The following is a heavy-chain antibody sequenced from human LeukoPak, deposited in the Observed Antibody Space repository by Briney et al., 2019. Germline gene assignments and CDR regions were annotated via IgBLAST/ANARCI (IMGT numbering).Heavy chain of an antibody. V-gene: IGHV3-23*01. CDR3: VKALLYRGYQVY. CDR1: GFTFSSYA. D-gene: IGHD5-12*01. J-gene: IGHJ4*02. Sequence: PGGSLRLSCAASGFTFSSYAMSWVRQAPGKGLEWVSAISGNGSSTYYADSVKGRFTISRDNSKNTLYLRKSSLRAEDTPVYYSVKALLYRGYQVYWGQGTLVTVSS. CDR2: ISGNGSST.